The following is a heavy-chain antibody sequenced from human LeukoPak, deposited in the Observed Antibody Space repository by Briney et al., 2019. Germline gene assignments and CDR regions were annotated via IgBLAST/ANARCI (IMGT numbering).Heavy chain of an antibody. D-gene: IGHD6-19*01. V-gene: IGHV3-33*01. CDR3: ARDSSGWYSTWFYFDY. J-gene: IGHJ4*02. CDR1: GFTFSSYG. CDR2: IWYDGSNK. Sequence: GGSLRLSCAASGFTFSSYGMHWVRQAPGKGLEWVAVIWYDGSNKYYADSVKGRFTISRDNSKNTLYLQMNSLRAEDTAVYYCARDSSGWYSTWFYFDYWGQGTLVTVSS.